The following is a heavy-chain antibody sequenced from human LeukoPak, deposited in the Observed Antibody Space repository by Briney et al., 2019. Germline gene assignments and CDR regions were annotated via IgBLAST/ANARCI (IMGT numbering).Heavy chain of an antibody. J-gene: IGHJ4*02. CDR2: IGKDGSEK. D-gene: IGHD3-16*02. Sequence: PGGSLILSCAASGFTFTNRWMNWVRQAPGKGLEWVAKIGKDGSEKNYVDSVKGRFTISRDNAKSSLYLQMNSLRAEDTAVYYCVREGDYVWGDYRSLDYWGQGTLVTVSS. CDR1: GFTFTNRW. CDR3: VREGDYVWGDYRSLDY. V-gene: IGHV3-7*01.